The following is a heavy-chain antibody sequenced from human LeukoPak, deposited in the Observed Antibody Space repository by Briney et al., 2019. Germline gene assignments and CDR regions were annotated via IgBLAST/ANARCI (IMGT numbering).Heavy chain of an antibody. Sequence: SETLSLTCTVSGGSISSCSYYWGWIRQPPGKGLEWIGSIYYSGSTYYNPSLKSRVTISVDTSKNQFSLKLSSVTAADTAVYYCARLTHGSSSSADYWGQGTLVTVSS. V-gene: IGHV4-39*01. CDR3: ARLTHGSSSSADY. CDR2: IYYSGST. J-gene: IGHJ4*02. CDR1: GGSISSCSYY. D-gene: IGHD6-6*01.